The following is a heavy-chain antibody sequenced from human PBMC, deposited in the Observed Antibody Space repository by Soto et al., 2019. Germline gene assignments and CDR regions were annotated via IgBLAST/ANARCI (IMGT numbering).Heavy chain of an antibody. Sequence: EVQLVESGGGLVQPGGSLRLSCAASGFTFSSYSMNWVRQAPGKGLEWVSYISSSSSTIYYADSVTGRFTISRDNERNTLNPKMNSLRAEDTAVYYCARHPERIAEIGWFDPWGQGTLVTVSS. D-gene: IGHD6-13*01. CDR1: GFTFSSYS. J-gene: IGHJ5*02. CDR3: ARHPERIAEIGWFDP. CDR2: ISSSSSTI. V-gene: IGHV3-48*01.